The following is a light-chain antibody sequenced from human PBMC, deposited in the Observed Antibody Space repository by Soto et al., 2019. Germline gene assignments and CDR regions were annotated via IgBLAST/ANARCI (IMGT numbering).Light chain of an antibody. V-gene: IGLV1-40*01. CDR2: DNN. J-gene: IGLJ1*01. Sequence: QSALTQPPSVSGAPGQRVTISCTGSSSNIGSGYDVHWYQQLPGTAPKLLIYDNNNRPSGVPDRFSGSKSATSASLTITGLQAEDEADYYCQSYDSSLSGFYVFGTWTRSPS. CDR1: SSNIGSGYD. CDR3: QSYDSSLSGFYV.